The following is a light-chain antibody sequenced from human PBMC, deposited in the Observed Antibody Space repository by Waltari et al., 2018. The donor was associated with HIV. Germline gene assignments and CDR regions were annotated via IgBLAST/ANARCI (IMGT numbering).Light chain of an antibody. Sequence: QSVLPQPPSASGTPGQSVTISCSGTSSNIGTHYVYWYQQFPGTAPKLLIYRHNKRPSGVPGRISGAKAGTSAALASSGLRSDDEADYYCAAWDDTLTVVFGGGTKLTV. J-gene: IGLJ2*01. CDR1: SSNIGTHY. CDR2: RHN. V-gene: IGLV1-47*01. CDR3: AAWDDTLTVV.